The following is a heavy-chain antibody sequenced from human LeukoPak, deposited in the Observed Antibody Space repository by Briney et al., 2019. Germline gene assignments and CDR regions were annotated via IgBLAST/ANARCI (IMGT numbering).Heavy chain of an antibody. CDR2: IRATGDRT. V-gene: IGHV3-23*01. CDR3: AKDSKIVGATFRSYHYMDV. Sequence: QTGGSLRLSCAASGFSFSSFGMNWVRQAPGKGPEWVSTIRATGDRTYYADSVKGRFTISRDNSKSMLYLQMNSLRAEDTAVYYCAKDSKIVGATFRSYHYMDVWGKGTTVTISS. CDR1: GFSFSSFG. D-gene: IGHD1-26*01. J-gene: IGHJ6*03.